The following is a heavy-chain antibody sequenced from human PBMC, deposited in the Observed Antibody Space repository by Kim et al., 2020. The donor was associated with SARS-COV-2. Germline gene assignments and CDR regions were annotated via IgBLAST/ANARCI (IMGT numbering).Heavy chain of an antibody. CDR1: GFTFSSYG. Sequence: GGSLRLSCAASGFTFSSYGMHWVRQSPGKGLEWVAVISYDGSNKYYADSVKGRFTISRDNSKNTLYLQMNSLRAEDTAVYYCAKEMTYYYGSGSYRFDYWGQGTLVTVSS. J-gene: IGHJ4*02. D-gene: IGHD3-10*01. CDR2: ISYDGSNK. V-gene: IGHV3-30*18. CDR3: AKEMTYYYGSGSYRFDY.